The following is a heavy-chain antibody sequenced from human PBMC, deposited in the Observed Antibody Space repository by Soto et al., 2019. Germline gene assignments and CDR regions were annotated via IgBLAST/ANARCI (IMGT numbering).Heavy chain of an antibody. CDR1: GFTFSSYS. V-gene: IGHV3-21*01. D-gene: IGHD3-3*01. Sequence: PGGSLRLSCAASGFTFSSYSMNWLRQAPGKGLEWVSSSSSSSSYIYYADSVKGRFTISIDNAKNSLYLQMNSLRAEDTAVYYCAGRSGPVPFEPWGQGTMVTVSS. CDR2: SSSSSSYI. CDR3: AGRSGPVPFEP. J-gene: IGHJ5*02.